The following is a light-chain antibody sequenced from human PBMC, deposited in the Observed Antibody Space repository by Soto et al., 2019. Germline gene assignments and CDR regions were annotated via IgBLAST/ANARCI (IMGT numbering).Light chain of an antibody. Sequence: EIVLTQSPGTLSLSPGERATLSCRARQSVSSSYLAWYQQKRGQAPRLLIYGASTRATGIPDRFSGSGSGTDFTLTISRLEPEDFAVYYCQQYGDAPITFGQGTRLEIK. CDR1: QSVSSSY. V-gene: IGKV3-20*01. CDR2: GAS. J-gene: IGKJ5*01. CDR3: QQYGDAPIT.